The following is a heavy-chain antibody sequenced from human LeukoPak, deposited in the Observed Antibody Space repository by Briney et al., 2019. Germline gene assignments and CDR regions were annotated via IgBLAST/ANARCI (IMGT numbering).Heavy chain of an antibody. Sequence: SETLSLSCTVSGGSISNYYWSWIRQPPGKGLEWIGYIYYSGSTSYNPSLKSRVTISVDTSKNQFSLKLSSVTAADTAVYYCARDHYYDSSGYTFRHWGQGTLVTVSS. D-gene: IGHD3-22*01. CDR3: ARDHYYDSSGYTFRH. CDR1: GGSISNYY. CDR2: IYYSGST. J-gene: IGHJ1*01. V-gene: IGHV4-59*01.